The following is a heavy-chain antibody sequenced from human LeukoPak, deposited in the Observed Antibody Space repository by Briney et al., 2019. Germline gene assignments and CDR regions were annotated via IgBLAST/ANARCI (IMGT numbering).Heavy chain of an antibody. J-gene: IGHJ4*02. Sequence: PGGSLRLSCAASGFTFSSDAMHWVRQAPGKGLEGVAVISYDGSNKYYADSVKGRFTISRDNSKNTLYLQMNSLRAEDTAVYYCATDVIAPGFDYWGQGTLVTVSS. CDR2: ISYDGSNK. D-gene: IGHD1-14*01. CDR1: GFTFSSDA. V-gene: IGHV3-30-3*01. CDR3: ATDVIAPGFDY.